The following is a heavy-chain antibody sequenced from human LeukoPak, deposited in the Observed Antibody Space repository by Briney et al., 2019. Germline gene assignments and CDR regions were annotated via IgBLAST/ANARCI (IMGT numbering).Heavy chain of an antibody. CDR1: GFTFSSYA. CDR2: IYSGGST. J-gene: IGHJ4*02. V-gene: IGHV3-53*01. D-gene: IGHD5-18*01. CDR3: AADTAMVPFDY. Sequence: GGSLRLSCAASGFTFSSYAMSWVRQAPGKGLEWVSVIYSGGSTYYADSVKGRFTISRDNSKNTLYLQMNSLRAEDTAVYYCAADTAMVPFDYWGQGTLVTVSS.